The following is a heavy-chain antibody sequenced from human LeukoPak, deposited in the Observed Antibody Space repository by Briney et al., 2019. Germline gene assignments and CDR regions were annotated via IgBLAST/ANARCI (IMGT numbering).Heavy chain of an antibody. D-gene: IGHD2-2*01. J-gene: IGHJ4*02. CDR3: ARDRMGDCATTSCYLAY. CDR2: INPNSGET. V-gene: IGHV1-2*02. CDR1: GYTFTDYY. Sequence: ASVRVSCKASGYTFTDYYIHWVRQAPGQGLEWMGWINPNSGETNSAQKFQGRVTMTRDTSINTVYMDLSSLRSDDTAVYYCARDRMGDCATTSCYLAYWGQGTQVTVSS.